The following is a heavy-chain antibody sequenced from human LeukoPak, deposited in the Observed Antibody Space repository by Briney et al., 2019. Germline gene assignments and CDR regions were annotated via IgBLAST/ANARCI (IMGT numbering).Heavy chain of an antibody. CDR1: GFTFSNYG. D-gene: IGHD1-26*01. CDR3: GRDLGGRSGY. J-gene: IGHJ4*02. V-gene: IGHV3-48*01. CDR2: ISSSSTII. Sequence: PGGSLRLSCAASGFTFSNYGMNWVRQAPGKGLEWVSYISSSSTIIYYADSVKGRFTISRDNSKNTLYLQMNSLRAEDTAVYYCGRDLGGRSGYWGQGTLVTVSS.